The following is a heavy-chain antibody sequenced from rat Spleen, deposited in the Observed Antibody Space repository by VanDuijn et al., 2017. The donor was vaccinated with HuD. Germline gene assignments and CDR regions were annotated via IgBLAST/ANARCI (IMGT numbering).Heavy chain of an antibody. CDR1: GFTFNNYW. D-gene: IGHD1-2*01. V-gene: IGHV5-31*01. CDR2: ITFDGNSA. CDR3: ARHGGTIAAISNFDY. J-gene: IGHJ2*01. Sequence: EVQLMESGRGLVQPGRSLKLSCVASGFTFNNYWMTWIRQAPGKGLEWVATITFDGNSAYYRDSVKGRFTVSRDNAESTLYLQMDSLRSEDTATYYCARHGGTIAAISNFDYWGHGVMVTVSS.